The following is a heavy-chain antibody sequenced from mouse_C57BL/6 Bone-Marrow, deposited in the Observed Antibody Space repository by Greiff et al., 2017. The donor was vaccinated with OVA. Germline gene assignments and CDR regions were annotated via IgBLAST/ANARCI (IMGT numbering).Heavy chain of an antibody. CDR3: ARSYGLFDY. D-gene: IGHD1-1*01. J-gene: IGHJ2*01. V-gene: IGHV1-74*01. CDR1: GYTFTNYW. Sequence: QVQLQQPGAELVKPGASVKLSCKASGYTFTNYWMHWVKQRPGQGLEWIGRIHPSDSDNNYNQKFKGKATLTVDKSSSTAYMQLSSLTSEDSAVYYCARSYGLFDYWGQGTTLTVSS. CDR2: IHPSDSDN.